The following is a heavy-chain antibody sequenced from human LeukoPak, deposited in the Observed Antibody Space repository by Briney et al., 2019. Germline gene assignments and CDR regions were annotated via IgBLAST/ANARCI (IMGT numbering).Heavy chain of an antibody. J-gene: IGHJ5*02. CDR1: GYTFTGCY. CDR3: ASFIAAAGTRFDP. V-gene: IGHV1-2*02. Sequence: ASVKVSCKASGYTFTGCYMHWVRQAPGQGLEWMGWINPNSGGTNYAQKFQGRVTMTRDTSISTAHMELSRLRSDDTAVYYCASFIAAAGTRFDPWGQGTLVTVSS. CDR2: INPNSGGT. D-gene: IGHD6-13*01.